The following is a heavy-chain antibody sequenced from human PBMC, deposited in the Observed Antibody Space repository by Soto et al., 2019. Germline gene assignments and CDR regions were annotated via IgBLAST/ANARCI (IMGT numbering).Heavy chain of an antibody. CDR2: VYNSGYS. CDR1: GGSINSADYY. V-gene: IGHV4-31*03. J-gene: IGHJ4*02. D-gene: IGHD2-15*01. Sequence: QVQLQESGPGLVKPSQTLSLTCTVSGGSINSADYYWSWIRQYPGKGLEWIGYVYNSGYSYYIPSLSRRLSISMDTSKNQFSLKLNSVTAADTAVYYCAREVGGLIESWGQGTLITVSS. CDR3: AREVGGLIES.